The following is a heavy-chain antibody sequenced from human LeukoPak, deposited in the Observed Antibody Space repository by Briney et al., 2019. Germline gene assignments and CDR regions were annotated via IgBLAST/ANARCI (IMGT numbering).Heavy chain of an antibody. Sequence: GGSLRLSCAASGFTFSSYSMNWVRQAPGKGLEWVSYISSSSSTIYYADSVKGRFTISRDNSRHTLYLQMNSLRAEDTAVYYCAKDRPDAYFDSWGQGTLVTVSS. J-gene: IGHJ4*02. CDR3: AKDRPDAYFDS. CDR2: ISSSSSTI. CDR1: GFTFSSYS. V-gene: IGHV3-48*01.